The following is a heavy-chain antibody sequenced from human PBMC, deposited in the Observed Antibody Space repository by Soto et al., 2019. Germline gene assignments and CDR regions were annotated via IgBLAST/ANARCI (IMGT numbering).Heavy chain of an antibody. CDR3: ARDLIRHDYGDYGGSDAFDI. CDR1: GYTLTELS. CDR2: FDPEDGET. J-gene: IGHJ3*02. D-gene: IGHD4-17*01. V-gene: IGHV1-24*01. Sequence: GASVKVSCKVSGYTLTELSMHWVRQAPGKGLEWMGGFDPEDGETIYAQKFQGRVTMTEDTSTDTAYMELSSLRSEDTAVYYCARDLIRHDYGDYGGSDAFDIWGQGTMVTVSS.